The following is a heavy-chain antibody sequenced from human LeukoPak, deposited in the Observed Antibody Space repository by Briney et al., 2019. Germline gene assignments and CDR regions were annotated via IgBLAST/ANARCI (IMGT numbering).Heavy chain of an antibody. V-gene: IGHV3-30*03. Sequence: GRSLRLSCAASGFTFSSYGMHWVRQAPGKGLEWVAVISYDGSNKYYADSVKGRFTISRDNSKNTLYLQMNSLRIDDTAVYYCARGYCTNTSCYFAWFDPWGQGTLVTVSS. CDR3: ARGYCTNTSCYFAWFDP. CDR2: ISYDGSNK. CDR1: GFTFSSYG. J-gene: IGHJ5*02. D-gene: IGHD2-2*01.